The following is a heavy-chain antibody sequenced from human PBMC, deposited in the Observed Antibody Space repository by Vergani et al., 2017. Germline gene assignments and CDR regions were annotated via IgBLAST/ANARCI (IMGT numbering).Heavy chain of an antibody. CDR2: ISYDGNKK. Sequence: QVQLVVSGGGEVQPGRSLRLSCSAAGFPFSDYRVHWVRQAPGKGLEWVSVISYDGNKKNYADSVKGRFTISRDNSKNTLYLEMNALRAEDTAVYYCARDFLTRVTTLDYYYMGVWGKGTTVTVSS. D-gene: IGHD1-1*01. J-gene: IGHJ6*03. V-gene: IGHV3-30*03. CDR1: GFPFSDYR. CDR3: ARDFLTRVTTLDYYYMGV.